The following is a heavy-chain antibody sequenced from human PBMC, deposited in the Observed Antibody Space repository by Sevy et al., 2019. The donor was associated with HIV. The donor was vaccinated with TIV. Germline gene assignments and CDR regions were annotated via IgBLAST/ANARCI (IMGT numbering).Heavy chain of an antibody. CDR2: IYPDDSET. D-gene: IGHD3-22*01. V-gene: IGHV5-51*01. J-gene: IGHJ4*02. CDR3: ATSRSGYFDSSGYYIY. Sequence: GESLKISCEGSGYSFTSHWIGWVRHMPGKGLEWMGIIYPDDSETRHSPSFQGQVTFSADKSISLAYLQWSSLKASDTAMYYCATSRSGYFDSSGYYIYWGQGTMVTVSS. CDR1: GYSFTSHW.